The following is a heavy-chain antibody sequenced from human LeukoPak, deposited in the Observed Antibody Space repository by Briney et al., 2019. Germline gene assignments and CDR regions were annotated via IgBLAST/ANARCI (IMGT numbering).Heavy chain of an antibody. CDR3: AIRGVTTTSCYRCFNY. CDR2: IYPDDSDT. Sequence: GESLKISCKGSGYRFNNYWIGWVRQMPGKGLEWMGIIYPDDSDTRYSPSFQGQVTISADKSIATAYLQWSSLKASDTAMYYCAIRGVTTTSCYRCFNYWGQGTLVTVSS. J-gene: IGHJ4*02. CDR1: GYRFNNYW. V-gene: IGHV5-51*01. D-gene: IGHD2-2*02.